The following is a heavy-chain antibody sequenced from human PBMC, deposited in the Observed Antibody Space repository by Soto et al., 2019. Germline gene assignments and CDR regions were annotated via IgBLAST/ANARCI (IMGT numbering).Heavy chain of an antibody. D-gene: IGHD3-16*01. V-gene: IGHV1-69*06. CDR2: IVPRFGSP. CDR1: GGTFSDYA. Sequence: VQLVQSGAEMRKPGSSLRVSCKASGGTFSDYAFSWVRQAPGQGLEWMGGIVPRFGSPNYAQKFRGRVTITADTSSSTVYMALSSLRFDDTAVYFCARDRIQLRLGKYSFNGMDVWGQGTTIIVSS. J-gene: IGHJ6*02. CDR3: ARDRIQLRLGKYSFNGMDV.